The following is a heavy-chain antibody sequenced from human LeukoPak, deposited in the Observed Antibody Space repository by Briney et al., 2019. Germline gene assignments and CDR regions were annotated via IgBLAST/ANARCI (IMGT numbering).Heavy chain of an antibody. CDR1: GFPFSDFS. D-gene: IGHD2-8*01. V-gene: IGHV3-23*01. Sequence: GGSLRLSCATSGFPFSDFSMSWVRQAPGKGLEWISTTNSGGSSSNYAESVKGRFTISRDNSKNTLYLQMSSLRVEDTAMYYCAKQSYARSLGEGGPGTLVTVSS. CDR3: AKQSYARSLGE. J-gene: IGHJ4*02. CDR2: TNSGGSSS.